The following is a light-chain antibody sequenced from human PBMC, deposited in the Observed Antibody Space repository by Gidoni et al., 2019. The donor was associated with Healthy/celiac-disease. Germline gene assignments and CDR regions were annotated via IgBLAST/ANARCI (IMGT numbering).Light chain of an antibody. Sequence: EIVFTQSPATLSLSPGERATLSCRASQSVSSYLAWYQQKPGQAPRLLIYDASNRATGIPARFSGSGSGTDFTLTISSLEPEDFAVYYCQQRSNWPGPLTFGGGTKVEIK. CDR1: QSVSSY. V-gene: IGKV3-11*01. CDR2: DAS. CDR3: QQRSNWPGPLT. J-gene: IGKJ4*01.